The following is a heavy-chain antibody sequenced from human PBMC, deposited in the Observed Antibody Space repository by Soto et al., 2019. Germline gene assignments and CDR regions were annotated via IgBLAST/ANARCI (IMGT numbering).Heavy chain of an antibody. V-gene: IGHV3-23*01. CDR3: AKDPRQGYCSGGSCLNWFDP. CDR1: GFTFSSYA. J-gene: IGHJ5*02. Sequence: GGPLRLSCAASGFTFSSYAMSWVRQAPGKGLEWVSAISGSGGSTYYADSVKGRFTISRDNSKNTLYLQMNSLRAEDTAVYYCAKDPRQGYCSGGSCLNWFDPWGQGTLVTVSS. CDR2: ISGSGGST. D-gene: IGHD2-15*01.